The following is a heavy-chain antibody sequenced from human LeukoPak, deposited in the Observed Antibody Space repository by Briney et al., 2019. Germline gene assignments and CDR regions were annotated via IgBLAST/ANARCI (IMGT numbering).Heavy chain of an antibody. CDR2: ISAYNGNT. CDR1: GYTFTSYG. J-gene: IGHJ4*02. CDR3: ARPAGYSSGWSDSDY. D-gene: IGHD6-19*01. Sequence: ASVKVSCKASGYTFTSYGISWVRQAPGQGLEWMGWISAYNGNTNYAQKLQGRVTMTTDTSTSTAYMELRSLRSDDTAVYCCARPAGYSSGWSDSDYWGQGTLVTVSS. V-gene: IGHV1-18*01.